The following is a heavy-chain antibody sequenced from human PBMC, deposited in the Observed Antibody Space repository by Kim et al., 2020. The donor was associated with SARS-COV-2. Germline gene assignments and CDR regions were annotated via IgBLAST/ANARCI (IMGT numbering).Heavy chain of an antibody. V-gene: IGHV3-23*01. CDR3: VKWAYTFDY. J-gene: IGHJ4*02. CDR2: ITSTGT. CDR1: GFTFDSQA. D-gene: IGHD1-26*01. Sequence: GGSLRLSCATSGFTFDSQAISWGRQAQGEGLEWVSSITSTGTYNADSVKGRFTVSRDNSKNTVDVQMNSLRAEDTAVYYCVKWAYTFDYWGQGTLVTVSS.